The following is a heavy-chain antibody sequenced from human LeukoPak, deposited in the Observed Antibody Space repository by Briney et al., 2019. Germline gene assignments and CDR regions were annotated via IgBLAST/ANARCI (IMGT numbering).Heavy chain of an antibody. Sequence: SVKVSCKASGGTFSSYAISWVRQAPGQGLEWMGGIIPIFGTANYAQKFQGRVTITTDESTSTAYMELSSLRSGDTAVYYCARGRDGYNYATNHYYYMDVWGKGTTVTVSS. J-gene: IGHJ6*03. CDR3: ARGRDGYNYATNHYYYMDV. D-gene: IGHD5-24*01. V-gene: IGHV1-69*05. CDR1: GGTFSSYA. CDR2: IIPIFGTA.